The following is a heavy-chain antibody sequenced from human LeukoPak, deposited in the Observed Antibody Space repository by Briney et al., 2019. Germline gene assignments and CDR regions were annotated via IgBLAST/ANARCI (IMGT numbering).Heavy chain of an antibody. Sequence: ASVKVSCKASGYTFTGYYMHWVRQAPGQGLEWMGWINPNSGGTNYAQKFQGRVTMTRDTSISTAYMELSRLRSDDTAVYYCARKYYDILTGFNYWGQGTLVTVSS. CDR3: ARKYYDILTGFNY. CDR1: GYTFTGYY. D-gene: IGHD3-9*01. J-gene: IGHJ4*02. CDR2: INPNSGGT. V-gene: IGHV1-2*02.